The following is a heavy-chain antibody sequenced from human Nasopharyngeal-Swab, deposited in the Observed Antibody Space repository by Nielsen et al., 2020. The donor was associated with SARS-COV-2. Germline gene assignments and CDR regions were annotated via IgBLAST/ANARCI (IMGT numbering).Heavy chain of an antibody. D-gene: IGHD4-17*01. Sequence: GESLKISCVASGFTFSDYYMAWIRQAPGKGPEWVSYISTSGTTTDSADSVKGRFTISRDNAKNSLYLQMNSLRAEDTAVYYCARDYGDYGNYYYGMDVWGQGTTVTVSS. CDR2: ISTSGTTT. V-gene: IGHV3-11*04. CDR3: ARDYGDYGNYYYGMDV. J-gene: IGHJ6*02. CDR1: GFTFSDYY.